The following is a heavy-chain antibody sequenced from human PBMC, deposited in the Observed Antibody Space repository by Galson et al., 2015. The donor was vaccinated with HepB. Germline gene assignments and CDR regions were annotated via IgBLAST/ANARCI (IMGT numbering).Heavy chain of an antibody. CDR3: ARQGAAYDFWSGYYWLDP. CDR2: IYPGDSDT. CDR1: GYSFTSYW. J-gene: IGHJ5*02. Sequence: QSGAEVKKPGESLKISCKGSGYSFTSYWIGWVRQMPGKGLEWMGIIYPGDSDTRYSPSFQGQVTISADKSISTAYLQWSSLKASDTAMYYCARQGAAYDFWSGYYWLDPWGQGTLVTVSS. D-gene: IGHD3-3*01. V-gene: IGHV5-51*01.